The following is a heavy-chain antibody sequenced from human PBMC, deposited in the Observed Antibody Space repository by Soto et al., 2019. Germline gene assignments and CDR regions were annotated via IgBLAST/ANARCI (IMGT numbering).Heavy chain of an antibody. V-gene: IGHV3-30*18. D-gene: IGHD2-2*01. CDR3: AKGLVAGVFY. Sequence: PGGSLRLSCAASGFTFSSYGMHWVRQAPGKGLEWVAVISYDGSNKYYADSVKGRFTISRDNSKNTLYLQMNSLRAEDTAVYYCAKGLVAGVFYWGPGTLVPVSS. J-gene: IGHJ4*02. CDR1: GFTFSSYG. CDR2: ISYDGSNK.